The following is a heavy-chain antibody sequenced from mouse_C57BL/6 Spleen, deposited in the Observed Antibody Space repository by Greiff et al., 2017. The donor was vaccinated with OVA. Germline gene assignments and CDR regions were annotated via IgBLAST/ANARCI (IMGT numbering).Heavy chain of an antibody. CDR2: IDPETGGT. J-gene: IGHJ4*01. CDR3: TRGDYYAMDD. V-gene: IGHV1-15*01. CDR1: GYTFTDYE. Sequence: VQLQQSGAELVRPGASVTLSCKASGYTFTDYEMHWVKQPPVHGLEWIGAIDPETGGTAYNQKFKGKAILTADKTTSTAYMELRSLTSEEAAVYYCTRGDYYAMDDWGQGTSVTVSS.